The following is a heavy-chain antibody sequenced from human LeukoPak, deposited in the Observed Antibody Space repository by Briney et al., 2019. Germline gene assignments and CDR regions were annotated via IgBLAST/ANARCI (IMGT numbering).Heavy chain of an antibody. Sequence: SVKDSCKASGYTFTGYYMHWVRQAPGQGLEWLGRIIAMLDIANYAQKFQGRVTITADKSTSTAYMELSSLRSEDTAVYYCAREGVDTTMVKYYYSGMDVWGQGTTVTVSS. CDR2: IIAMLDIA. D-gene: IGHD5-18*01. J-gene: IGHJ6*02. CDR1: GYTFTGYY. CDR3: AREGVDTTMVKYYYSGMDV. V-gene: IGHV1-69*04.